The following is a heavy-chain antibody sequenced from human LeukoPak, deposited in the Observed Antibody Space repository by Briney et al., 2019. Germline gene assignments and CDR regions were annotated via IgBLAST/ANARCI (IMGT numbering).Heavy chain of an antibody. Sequence: SQTLSLTCAISGDSVSSNSAAWNWIRQSPSRGLEWLGRTYYRSKWYNDYALSVKSRIMINPNTSKNQFSRQLNSVTPEDTAVYYCAREGSSSWYRGFYYYYAMDVWGQGTTVTVSS. D-gene: IGHD6-13*01. V-gene: IGHV6-1*01. CDR3: AREGSSSWYRGFYYYYAMDV. J-gene: IGHJ6*02. CDR1: GDSVSSNSAA. CDR2: TYYRSKWYN.